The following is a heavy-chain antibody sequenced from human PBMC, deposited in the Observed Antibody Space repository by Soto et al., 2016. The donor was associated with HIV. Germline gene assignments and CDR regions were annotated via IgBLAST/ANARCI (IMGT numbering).Heavy chain of an antibody. J-gene: IGHJ4*02. V-gene: IGHV1-18*01. CDR2: ISVYNGNT. CDR1: GYTFTSYG. Sequence: QVRLVQSGAEVKKPGASVKVSCKASGYTFTSYGISWVRQAPGQGLEWMGWISVYNGNTNYAQNLQGRVTMTTDTSTSTAYLDLRSLRSDDTAVYYCARDRRFGDLDYWGQGTLVTVSS. D-gene: IGHD3-10*01. CDR3: ARDRRFGDLDY.